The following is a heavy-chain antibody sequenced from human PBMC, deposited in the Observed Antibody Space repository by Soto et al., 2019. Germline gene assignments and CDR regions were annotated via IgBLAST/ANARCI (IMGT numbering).Heavy chain of an antibody. CDR2: IYSSGTT. CDR3: ARTDSSGYYFVY. V-gene: IGHV4-31*03. D-gene: IGHD3-22*01. CDR1: GDFISSGGYY. Sequence: QVQLQESGPGLVKPSQTLSLTCTVSGDFISSGGYYWSWIRQLPGKGLEWIGYIYSSGTTYYNPSLKSRITIPVDTSKNQFSLNLSSVTAADTAVYYCARTDSSGYYFVYWGQGTLVTVFS. J-gene: IGHJ4*02.